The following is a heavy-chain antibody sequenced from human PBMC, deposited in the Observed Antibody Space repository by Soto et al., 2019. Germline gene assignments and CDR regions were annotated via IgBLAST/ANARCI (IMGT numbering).Heavy chain of an antibody. CDR2: ISGSGGST. J-gene: IGHJ6*02. Sequence: EVQLLESGGGLVQPGGSLRLSCAASGFTFSSYAMSWVRQAPGKGLEWVSAISGSGGSTYYADSVKGRSTISRDNSKNTLYLQMNSLRAEDTAVYYCAKGSSGYPYYGMDVWGQGTTVTVSS. CDR3: AKGSSGYPYYGMDV. CDR1: GFTFSSYA. V-gene: IGHV3-23*01. D-gene: IGHD3-22*01.